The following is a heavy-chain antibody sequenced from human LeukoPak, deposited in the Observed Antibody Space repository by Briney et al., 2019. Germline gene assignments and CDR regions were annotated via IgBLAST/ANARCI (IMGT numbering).Heavy chain of an antibody. Sequence: ASVKLSCKASGFTFTSYGISWVRQAPGQGLEWMGWISAYNGNTNYAQKLQGRVTMTTDTSTSTAYMELRSLRSDDTAVYYCAREVVGYCSSSSCYDLDYWGQGTLVTVSS. V-gene: IGHV1-18*01. J-gene: IGHJ4*02. CDR1: GFTFTSYG. CDR3: AREVVGYCSSSSCYDLDY. D-gene: IGHD2-2*01. CDR2: ISAYNGNT.